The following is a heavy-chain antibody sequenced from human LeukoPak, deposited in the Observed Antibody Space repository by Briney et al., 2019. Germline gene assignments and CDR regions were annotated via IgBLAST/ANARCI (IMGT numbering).Heavy chain of an antibody. D-gene: IGHD5-18*01. V-gene: IGHV4-59*11. Sequence: SETLSLTCTVSGGSISTHYWSWIRQPPGKGLEWIGYVLDSERTKDNPSLKSRATLSADTSKNQFSLRLTSVTAADSAVCYCATIKRGSIFGYFDFWGQGVLVTVSS. J-gene: IGHJ4*02. CDR2: VLDSERT. CDR1: GGSISTHY. CDR3: ATIKRGSIFGYFDF.